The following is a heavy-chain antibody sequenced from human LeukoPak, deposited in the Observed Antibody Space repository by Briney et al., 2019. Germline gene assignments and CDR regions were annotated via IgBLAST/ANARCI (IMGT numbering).Heavy chain of an antibody. J-gene: IGHJ3*02. D-gene: IGHD3-16*01. CDR3: ARREALGAFDI. Sequence: PSETLSLTCTVSGGSISTSRYYWGWIRQPPGKGLEWIGSIYYSGSTYYNPSLKSRVTISVDTSKNQFSLELSSVTAADTAIYSCARREALGAFDIWGQGTMVTVSS. CDR1: GGSISTSRYY. CDR2: IYYSGST. V-gene: IGHV4-39*01.